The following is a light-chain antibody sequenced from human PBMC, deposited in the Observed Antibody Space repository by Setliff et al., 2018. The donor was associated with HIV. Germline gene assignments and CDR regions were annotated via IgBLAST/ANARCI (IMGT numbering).Light chain of an antibody. Sequence: QAVVTQEPSLTVSPGGTVTLNCGSSTGAVTSGHFCFWLQQKPGQVPRTLIYDTTNKYSWTPARFSGSLLGGKAALTLSGAQPEDEAEYYCFLSYRGANVFGTGTKVT. CDR2: DTT. CDR3: FLSYRGANV. CDR1: TGAVTSGHF. J-gene: IGLJ1*01. V-gene: IGLV7-46*01.